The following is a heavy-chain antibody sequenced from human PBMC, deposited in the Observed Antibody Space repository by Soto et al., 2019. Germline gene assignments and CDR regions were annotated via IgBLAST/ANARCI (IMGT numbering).Heavy chain of an antibody. V-gene: IGHV4-31*03. D-gene: IGHD2-2*01. CDR3: ARGTLLGYCSSTSCYHAFDI. CDR1: GGSISSGGYY. J-gene: IGHJ3*02. Sequence: PSETLSLTCTVSGGSISSGGYYWSWIRQHPGKGLEWIGYIYYSGSTYYNPSLKSRVTISVDTSKNQFSLKLSSVTAADTAVYYCARGTLLGYCSSTSCYHAFDIWGQGTMVTV. CDR2: IYYSGST.